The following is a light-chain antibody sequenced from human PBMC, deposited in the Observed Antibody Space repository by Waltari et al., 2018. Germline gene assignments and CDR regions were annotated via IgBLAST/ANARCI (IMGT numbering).Light chain of an antibody. CDR1: QTVLYRYNNKNY. CDR3: HQHYTTPWT. CDR2: WAS. J-gene: IGKJ1*01. Sequence: DIVMTQSPHSLAVSLGERATIHCKSSQTVLYRYNNKNYLTWYQQKPGQPPKLLFSWASIRESGVPDRLSASGSGTDFTLTISSLQAEDVAVYYCHQHYTTPWTFGQGTKVEIK. V-gene: IGKV4-1*01.